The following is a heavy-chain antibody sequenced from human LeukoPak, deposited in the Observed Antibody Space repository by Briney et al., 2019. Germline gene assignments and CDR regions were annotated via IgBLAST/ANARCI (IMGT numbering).Heavy chain of an antibody. D-gene: IGHD6-13*01. J-gene: IGHJ3*02. V-gene: IGHV3-9*01. CDR1: GFTFDDYA. Sequence: PGGSLRLSCAASGFTFDDYAMHWVRQAPGKGLEWVSGISWNSGSIGYADSVKGRFTISRDNAKNSLYLQMNSLRAEDTALYYCAKDSIAAAEDAFDIRGQGTMVTVSS. CDR2: ISWNSGSI. CDR3: AKDSIAAAEDAFDI.